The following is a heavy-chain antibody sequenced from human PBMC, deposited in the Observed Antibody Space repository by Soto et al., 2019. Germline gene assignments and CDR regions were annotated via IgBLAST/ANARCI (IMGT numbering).Heavy chain of an antibody. J-gene: IGHJ1*01. D-gene: IGHD4-17*01. CDR2: VSHDGRNT. CDR3: ARDFVHGDHAEYFQH. V-gene: IGHV3-30*03. CDR1: GFTFSDYA. Sequence: GGSLRLSCAASGFTFSDYAMHWVRQAPGKGLEWVAVVSHDGRNTHYADSVKGRFTISRDNSKNTLYLQMNSLRAEDTAVYYCARDFVHGDHAEYFQHWGQGTLVTVYS.